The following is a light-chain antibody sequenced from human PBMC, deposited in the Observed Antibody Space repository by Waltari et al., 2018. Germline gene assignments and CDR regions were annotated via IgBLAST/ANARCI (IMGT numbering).Light chain of an antibody. CDR2: AAS. Sequence: DIQMTQSPSSLSASVGDRVTITCRASQSISSYLNWYQQKPGKAPKLLIYAASSLQSGVPSRFCGSGSGTDFTLTISSLQPEDFATYYCQQSYSTPGLTFGGGTKVEIK. CDR1: QSISSY. J-gene: IGKJ4*01. CDR3: QQSYSTPGLT. V-gene: IGKV1-39*01.